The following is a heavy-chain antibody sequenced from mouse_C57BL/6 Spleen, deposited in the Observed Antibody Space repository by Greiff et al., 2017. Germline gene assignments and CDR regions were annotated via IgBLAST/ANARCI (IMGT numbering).Heavy chain of an antibody. J-gene: IGHJ2*01. CDR3: ARWDYYGSSYVDY. CDR2: IDPSDSET. V-gene: IGHV1-52*01. D-gene: IGHD1-1*01. CDR1: GYTFTSYW. Sequence: VKLQQPGAELVRPGSSVKLSCKASGYTFTSYWMHWVKQRPIQGLEWIGNIDPSDSETHYNQKFKDKATLTVDKSSSTAYMQLSSLTSEDSAVYYCARWDYYGSSYVDYWGQGTTLTVSS.